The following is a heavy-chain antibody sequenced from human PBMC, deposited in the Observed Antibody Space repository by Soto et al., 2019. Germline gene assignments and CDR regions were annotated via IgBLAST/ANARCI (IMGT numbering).Heavy chain of an antibody. CDR2: ISSSSSTI. J-gene: IGHJ4*02. CDR3: AREGVGYYDSSGYYYFDY. D-gene: IGHD3-22*01. V-gene: IGHV3-48*04. CDR1: GFTFSTYS. Sequence: GSLRLSCAASGFTFSTYSMNWVRQAPGKGLEWVSYISSSSSTIFYTDSVKGRFTISRDNAKNSLYLQMDSLRAEDTAVYYCAREGVGYYDSSGYYYFDYWGQGTLVTVSS.